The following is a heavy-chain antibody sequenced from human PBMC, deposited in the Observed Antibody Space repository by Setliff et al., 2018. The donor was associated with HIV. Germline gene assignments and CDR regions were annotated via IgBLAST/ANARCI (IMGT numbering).Heavy chain of an antibody. J-gene: IGHJ4*02. CDR1: GDSISTYY. CDR3: ARDLGTGDYFDY. D-gene: IGHD3-10*01. CDR2: VHSSGST. V-gene: IGHV4-59*01. Sequence: SETLSLTCTVSGDSISTYYWSWIRQAPGKGLEWLGYVHSSGSTNYNPSLKSRVTISVDTSKNQFSLKLSSVTAADTAVYYCARDLGTGDYFDYWGQGALVTVSS.